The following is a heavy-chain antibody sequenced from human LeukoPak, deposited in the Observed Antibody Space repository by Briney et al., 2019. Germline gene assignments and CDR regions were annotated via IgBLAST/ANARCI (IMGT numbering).Heavy chain of an antibody. Sequence: PSETLSLTCTVSGDSINDYYWTWIRQPPGKRLEWIGYIYYSGTTTYNSSLGGRVTISLDTSKNQFSLTLTSVTAADTAVYYCARRFCSSAGCHRTFNYFDPWGQGILVTVSS. V-gene: IGHV4-59*12. J-gene: IGHJ5*02. CDR1: GDSINDYY. D-gene: IGHD2-2*01. CDR3: ARRFCSSAGCHRTFNYFDP. CDR2: IYYSGTT.